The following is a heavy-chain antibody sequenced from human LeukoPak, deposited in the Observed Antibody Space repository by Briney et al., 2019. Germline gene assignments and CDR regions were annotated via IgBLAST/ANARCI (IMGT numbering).Heavy chain of an antibody. J-gene: IGHJ4*02. CDR1: GFTFDDYA. Sequence: PGRSLRLSCAASGFTFDDYAMHWVRQAPGKGLEWVSGISWNSGSIGYADSVKGRFTISRDNAKNSLYLQMNSLRAEDTALYYCAKDIVVRSRYDSSGYAFDYWGQGTLVTVSS. CDR2: ISWNSGSI. CDR3: AKDIVVRSRYDSSGYAFDY. D-gene: IGHD3-22*01. V-gene: IGHV3-9*01.